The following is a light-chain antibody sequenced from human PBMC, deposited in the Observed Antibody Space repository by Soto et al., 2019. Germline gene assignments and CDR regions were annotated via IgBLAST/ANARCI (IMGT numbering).Light chain of an antibody. CDR2: RAS. V-gene: IGKV3-15*01. CDR3: HQYNTWPPWT. CDR1: QSLNTN. J-gene: IGKJ1*01. Sequence: EIVLTQSPGTLSVSPGERVTLSCRASQSLNTNLAWYQQKPGQAPRLLIYRASTRATGVPARFSGSGSGTEFTLTISSLQSEDFAVYYCHQYNTWPPWTFGPGTKVDIK.